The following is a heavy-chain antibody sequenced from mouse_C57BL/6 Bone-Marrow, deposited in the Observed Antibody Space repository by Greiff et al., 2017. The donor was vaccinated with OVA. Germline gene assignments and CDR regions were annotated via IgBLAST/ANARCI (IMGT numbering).Heavy chain of an antibody. Sequence: VQLQQPGAELVRPGASVKLSCKASGYTFTSYGISWVKQRTGQGLEWIGEIYPRSGYTNYNEKFKGKATLTADKSSSTAYMELHGLTSEDSAVYICERSHYDSSFYYYAVDYWGQGTSVTVSS. D-gene: IGHD1-1*01. CDR1: GYTFTSYG. CDR2: IYPRSGYT. J-gene: IGHJ4*01. CDR3: ERSHYDSSFYYYAVDY. V-gene: IGHV1-81*01.